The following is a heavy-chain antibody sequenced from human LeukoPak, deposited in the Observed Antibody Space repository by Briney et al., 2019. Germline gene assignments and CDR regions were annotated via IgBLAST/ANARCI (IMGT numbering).Heavy chain of an antibody. CDR1: GGSISSSSYY. J-gene: IGHJ1*01. Sequence: SETLSLTXTVSGGSISSSSYYWGWIRQPPGKGLEWIGSIYYTGRTYYNSSLKSRLTISIDTSKNQFSLKLTSVTAADTAVYYCARRRYYDSTGYLDWGQGTLITVSS. CDR3: ARRRYYDSTGYLD. CDR2: IYYTGRT. V-gene: IGHV4-39*01. D-gene: IGHD3-22*01.